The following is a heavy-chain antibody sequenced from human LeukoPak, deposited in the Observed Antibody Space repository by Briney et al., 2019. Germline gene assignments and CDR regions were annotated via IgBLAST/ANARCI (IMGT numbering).Heavy chain of an antibody. J-gene: IGHJ4*02. V-gene: IGHV4-34*01. D-gene: IGHD2-2*01. CDR3: ARVRWDCSSTSCRDY. Sequence: SETLSLTCAVYGGSFSGYYWSWIRQPPGKGLEWIGEINHSGSTNYNPSLKSRVTILVDTSKNQFSLKLSSVTAADTAVYYCARVRWDCSSTSCRDYWGQGTLVTVSS. CDR2: INHSGST. CDR1: GGSFSGYY.